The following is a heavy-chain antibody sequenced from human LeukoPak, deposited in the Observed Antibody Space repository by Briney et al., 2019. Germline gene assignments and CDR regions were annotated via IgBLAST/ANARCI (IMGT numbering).Heavy chain of an antibody. D-gene: IGHD6-6*01. Sequence: SETLSLTCTVSGGSISSYYWSWIRQPPGKGLEWIGYIYYSGSTNYNPSLKSRVTISVDTSKNQFSLKLSSVTAADTAVYYCARESSTIAARVYFDYWGQGTLVTVSS. CDR3: ARESSTIAARVYFDY. V-gene: IGHV4-59*01. CDR2: IYYSGST. J-gene: IGHJ4*02. CDR1: GGSISSYY.